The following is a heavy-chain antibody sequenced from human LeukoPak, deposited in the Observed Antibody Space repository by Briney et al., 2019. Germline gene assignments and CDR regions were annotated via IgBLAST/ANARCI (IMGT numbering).Heavy chain of an antibody. Sequence: GGSLRLSCAASGLTFSGHWMHWVRQAPGTGLVWVSRIHPDGSITTYADSVKGRFTISRDNAKNTLYLQMNSLRAEDTAVYYCAPQQTYSPYNWFDPWGQGTLVTVSS. J-gene: IGHJ5*02. V-gene: IGHV3-74*03. CDR2: IHPDGSIT. CDR1: GLTFSGHW. CDR3: APQQTYSPYNWFDP. D-gene: IGHD5-12*01.